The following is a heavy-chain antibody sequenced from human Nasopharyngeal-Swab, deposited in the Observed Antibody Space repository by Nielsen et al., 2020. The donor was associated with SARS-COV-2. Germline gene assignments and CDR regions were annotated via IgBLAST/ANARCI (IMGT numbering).Heavy chain of an antibody. CDR1: GFTFSSYA. Sequence: GGSLRLSCAASGFTFSSYAMHWVRQAPGKGLEWVAVISYDGSNKYYADSVKGRFTISRDNSKNTLYLQMNSLRAEDTAVYYCARAAGGSYVAPFDYWGQGTLVTASS. CDR2: ISYDGSNK. CDR3: ARAAGGSYVAPFDY. D-gene: IGHD1-26*01. V-gene: IGHV3-30*04. J-gene: IGHJ4*02.